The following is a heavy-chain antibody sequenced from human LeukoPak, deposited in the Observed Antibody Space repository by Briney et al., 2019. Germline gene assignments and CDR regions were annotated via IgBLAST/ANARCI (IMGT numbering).Heavy chain of an antibody. V-gene: IGHV3-15*01. CDR1: GFTFSNAW. Sequence: GGSLRLSCAASGFTFSNAWMSWVRQAPGKGLEWVGRIKSKTDGGTTDYAAPVKGRFTISRDDLKNTLYLLMNSLKTEDTAVYYCTTDRWDYDYVWGSYRHYYFDYWGQGTLVTVSS. D-gene: IGHD3-16*02. J-gene: IGHJ4*02. CDR2: IKSKTDGGTT. CDR3: TTDRWDYDYVWGSYRHYYFDY.